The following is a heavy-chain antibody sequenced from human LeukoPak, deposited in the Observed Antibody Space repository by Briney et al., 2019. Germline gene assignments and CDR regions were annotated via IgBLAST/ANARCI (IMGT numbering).Heavy chain of an antibody. CDR2: ISYDGSNK. CDR1: GFTFSSYR. V-gene: IGHV3-30*18. J-gene: IGHJ6*02. D-gene: IGHD3-22*01. Sequence: GGSLRLSCAASGFTFSSYRMHWVRQAPGKGLEWVAIISYDGSNKYYADSVKGRFTISRDNSKNTLYLQMNSLRAEDTAVYYCAKDYYDSSGYYSYYYYYGMDVWGQGTTVTVSS. CDR3: AKDYYDSSGYYSYYYYYGMDV.